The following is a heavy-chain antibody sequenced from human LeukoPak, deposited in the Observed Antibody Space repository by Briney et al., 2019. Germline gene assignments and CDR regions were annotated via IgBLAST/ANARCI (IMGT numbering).Heavy chain of an antibody. D-gene: IGHD1-26*01. CDR2: IYSGGST. CDR1: GFTVSSNY. V-gene: IGHV3-53*01. CDR3: ARGEWELPIDY. J-gene: IGHJ4*02. Sequence: TGGSLRLSCAASGFTVSSNYMSWVRQAPGKGLEWVSVIYSGGSTYYADSVKGRFTISRDNSKNTLYLQMNSLRAEDTAVYYCARGEWELPIDYWGQGTLVTVSS.